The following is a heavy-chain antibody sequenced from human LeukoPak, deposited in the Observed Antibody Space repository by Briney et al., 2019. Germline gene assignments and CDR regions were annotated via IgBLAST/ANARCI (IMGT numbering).Heavy chain of an antibody. J-gene: IGHJ4*02. Sequence: PSETLSLTCIVSGASTSSRYWSWIRQPPGRALEWIGYIYNGGNTKYNPSLTSRVTISVDTSKNQFSLKLTSLTAADTAIYYFAQTTGWPGFDFWGPGALVTVSS. CDR2: IYNGGNT. CDR1: GASTSSRY. CDR3: AQTTGWPGFDF. D-gene: IGHD6-19*01. V-gene: IGHV4-59*08.